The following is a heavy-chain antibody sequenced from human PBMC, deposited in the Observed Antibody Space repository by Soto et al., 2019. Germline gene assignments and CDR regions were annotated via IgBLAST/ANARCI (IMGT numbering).Heavy chain of an antibody. D-gene: IGHD1-26*01. Sequence: SLRLSCAASGFTFSSYAMHWVRQAPGKGLEWVAVISYDGSNEYYADSVKGRFTISRDNSKNTLYLQMNSLRAEDTAVYYCARYSGSYYRSGLGYFDYWGQGTLVTVSS. CDR1: GFTFSSYA. CDR3: ARYSGSYYRSGLGYFDY. J-gene: IGHJ4*02. V-gene: IGHV3-30-3*01. CDR2: ISYDGSNE.